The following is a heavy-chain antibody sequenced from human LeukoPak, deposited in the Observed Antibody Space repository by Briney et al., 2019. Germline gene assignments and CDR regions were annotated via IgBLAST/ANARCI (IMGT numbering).Heavy chain of an antibody. D-gene: IGHD6-19*01. CDR1: GFTFSSYW. CDR3: ARDRGREWLVLDY. J-gene: IGHJ4*02. V-gene: IGHV3-74*01. Sequence: GGSLRLSCAASGFTFSSYWMHWVRQAPGKGLVWVSRINSDGSSTSYADSVKGRFTISRDNAKNTLYLQMTSLRAEDTAVYYCARDRGREWLVLDYWGQGTLVTVSS. CDR2: INSDGSST.